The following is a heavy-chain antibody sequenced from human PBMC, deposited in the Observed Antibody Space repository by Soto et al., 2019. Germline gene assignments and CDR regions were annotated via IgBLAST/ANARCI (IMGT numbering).Heavy chain of an antibody. CDR2: IYWDDDK. V-gene: IGHV2-5*02. CDR3: AHGDWSYYDSSGRLGFDP. J-gene: IGHJ5*02. CDR1: AFSLRTCGVG. D-gene: IGHD3-22*01. Sequence: QITLKESGPTLVKPTQTLTLTCTFSAFSLRTCGVGVGWIRQPPGKALEWLALIYWDDDKRYNPSLKSRLTITKDTSRNQVVLTMTNMDPVDTGTYYCAHGDWSYYDSSGRLGFDPRGQGTLVTVSS.